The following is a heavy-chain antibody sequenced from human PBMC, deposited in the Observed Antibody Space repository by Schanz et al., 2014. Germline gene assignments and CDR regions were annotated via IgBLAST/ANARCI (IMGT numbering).Heavy chain of an antibody. Sequence: QVQLVESGGDVVQPGRSLRLSCAASGFTFSSYGMHWVRQAPGKGLEWVAVIWYDGNNKYYADSVKGLFTISRDNSKNILYLQMKSLRAEDTALYYCAKDPHKDYGGKPQTFDIWGQGTMVTVSS. CDR3: AKDPHKDYGGKPQTFDI. D-gene: IGHD4-17*01. J-gene: IGHJ3*02. V-gene: IGHV3-33*06. CDR1: GFTFSSYG. CDR2: IWYDGNNK.